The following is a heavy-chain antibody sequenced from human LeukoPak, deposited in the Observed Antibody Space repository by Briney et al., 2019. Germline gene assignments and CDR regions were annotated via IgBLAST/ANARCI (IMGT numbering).Heavy chain of an antibody. CDR3: AIPNYYGSGKRSFDY. D-gene: IGHD3-10*01. CDR2: ISGSGGGT. J-gene: IGHJ4*02. CDR1: GFTFSSYA. Sequence: GGSLRLSCAASGFTFSSYAMSWVRQAPGKGLEWVSAISGSGGGTYYADSVKGRFTISRDNSKNTLYLQMNSLRAEDTAVYYCAIPNYYGSGKRSFDYWGQGTLVTVSS. V-gene: IGHV3-23*01.